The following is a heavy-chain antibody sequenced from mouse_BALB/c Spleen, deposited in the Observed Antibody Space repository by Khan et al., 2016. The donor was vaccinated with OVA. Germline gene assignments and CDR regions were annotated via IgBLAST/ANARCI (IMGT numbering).Heavy chain of an antibody. CDR3: ASEGNYYAPFAY. CDR2: IDPANGNT. V-gene: IGHV14-3*02. Sequence: VQLKQSGAELVKPGASVKLSCTASGFNIKDTYMHWVKQRPEQGLEWIGRIDPANGNTKYDPKFQGKATITADTSSNTAYLQLSSLTSEDTVVYYCASEGNYYAPFAYWGQGTLVTVSA. CDR1: GFNIKDTY. J-gene: IGHJ3*01. D-gene: IGHD2-1*01.